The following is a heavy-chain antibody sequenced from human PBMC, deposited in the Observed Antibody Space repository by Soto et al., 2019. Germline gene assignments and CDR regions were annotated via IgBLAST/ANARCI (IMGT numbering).Heavy chain of an antibody. V-gene: IGHV3-21*01. J-gene: IGHJ3*01. CDR1: GFTFSNYN. Sequence: EVQLVESGGGVVKPGGSLRVSCAASGFTFSNYNMIWVRQAPGKGLEWVASISASGSYIYYADSVRGRFTISRDDANKSLFLEMNALRAEDTAVYFCARDLIGHYGTWGQETVVTVSS. CDR3: ARDLIGHYGT. D-gene: IGHD4-17*01. CDR2: ISASGSYI.